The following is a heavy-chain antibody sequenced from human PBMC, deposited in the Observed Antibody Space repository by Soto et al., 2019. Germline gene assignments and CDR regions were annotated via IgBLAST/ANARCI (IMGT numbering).Heavy chain of an antibody. J-gene: IGHJ6*03. CDR2: ISWNSGSI. CDR1: GFTFDDYA. Sequence: EVQLVESGGGLVQPGRSLRLSCAASGFTFDDYAMHWVRQAPGKGLEWVSGISWNSGSIGYADSAKGRFTISRDNAKNSLYLQMNSLRAEDTALYYCAKDAGDYVDYYYYMDVWGKGTTVTVSS. D-gene: IGHD4-17*01. CDR3: AKDAGDYVDYYYYMDV. V-gene: IGHV3-9*01.